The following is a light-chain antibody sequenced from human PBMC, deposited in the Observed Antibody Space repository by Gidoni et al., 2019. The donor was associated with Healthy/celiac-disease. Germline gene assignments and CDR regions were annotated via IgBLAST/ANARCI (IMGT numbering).Light chain of an antibody. Sequence: QSALTQPRSVSGSPGQSVTISCTGTSSDVGGYNYVSWYQQHPGKAPKRMIYDVSKRPSGVPDRFSGSKSGNTASLTISGLQAEDEADYYCCSYAGSFVFGGGTKLTVL. V-gene: IGLV2-11*01. CDR1: SSDVGGYNY. CDR2: DVS. CDR3: CSYAGSFV. J-gene: IGLJ2*01.